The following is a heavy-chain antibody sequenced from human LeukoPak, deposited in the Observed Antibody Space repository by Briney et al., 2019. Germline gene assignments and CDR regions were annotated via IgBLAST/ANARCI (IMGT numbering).Heavy chain of an antibody. V-gene: IGHV4-34*01. D-gene: IGHD2-2*01. J-gene: IGHJ3*02. CDR2: INHSGST. Sequence: KPSETLSLTCAVYGGSFSGYYWSWIRQPPGKGLEWIGEINHSGSTNCNPSLKSRVTISVDTSKNQFSLKLSSVTAADTAVYYCARHGISLGYCSSTSCPTPDAFDIWGQGTMVTVSS. CDR3: ARHGISLGYCSSTSCPTPDAFDI. CDR1: GGSFSGYY.